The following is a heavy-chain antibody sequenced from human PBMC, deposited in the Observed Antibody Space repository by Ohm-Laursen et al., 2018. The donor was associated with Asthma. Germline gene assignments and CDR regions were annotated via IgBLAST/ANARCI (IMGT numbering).Heavy chain of an antibody. CDR1: GFTFSSYG. J-gene: IGHJ4*02. V-gene: IGHV3-30*19. Sequence: SLRLSCAASGFTFSSYGMHWVRQAPGKGLEWVAVISYDGSNKYYADSVKGRFTISRDNSKNTLYLQMNSLRAEDTAVYYCARDSEGQRLGPSYYYDSSGYEYWGQGTLVTVSS. CDR2: ISYDGSNK. CDR3: ARDSEGQRLGPSYYYDSSGYEY. D-gene: IGHD3-22*01.